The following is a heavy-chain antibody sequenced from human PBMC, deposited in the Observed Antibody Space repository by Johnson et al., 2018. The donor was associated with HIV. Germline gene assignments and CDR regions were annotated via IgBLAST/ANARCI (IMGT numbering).Heavy chain of an antibody. CDR3: AKDPGWFGEPGDAFDI. J-gene: IGHJ3*02. Sequence: EVQLVESGGGLIQPGGSLRLSCAASGFTVSSNYMSWVRLAPGKGLEWVSVIYSGGKTYYADSVKGRFTISRDNSKNTLYLQMNSLRAEDTAVYYCAKDPGWFGEPGDAFDIWGQGTMVTVSS. CDR2: IYSGGKT. V-gene: IGHV3-53*01. D-gene: IGHD3-10*01. CDR1: GFTVSSNY.